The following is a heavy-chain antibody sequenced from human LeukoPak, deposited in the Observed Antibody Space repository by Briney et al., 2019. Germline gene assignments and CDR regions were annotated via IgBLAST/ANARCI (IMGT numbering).Heavy chain of an antibody. J-gene: IGHJ6*04. CDR2: ISSSGSTT. CDR3: AELGITMIGGV. Sequence: GGSLRLPCAASGFTFSSYEMNWVRQAPGKGLEWVSYISSSGSTTYYADSVKGRFTISRDNAKNSLYLQMNSLRAEDTAVYYCAELGITMIGGVWGKGTTVTISS. V-gene: IGHV3-48*03. CDR1: GFTFSSYE. D-gene: IGHD3-10*02.